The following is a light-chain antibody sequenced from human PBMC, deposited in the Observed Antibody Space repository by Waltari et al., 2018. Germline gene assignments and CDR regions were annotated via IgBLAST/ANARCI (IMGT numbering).Light chain of an antibody. Sequence: QSVLTQPPSVSGAPGQRVTIPGPGSSSNLGAGYFVHWSQQLPGTAPKLLIYGNSNRPSGVPDRFSGSKSGTSASLAITGLQAEDEADYYCQSYDSSLSGYVFGTGTKVTVL. V-gene: IGLV1-40*01. CDR2: GNS. CDR1: SSNLGAGYF. CDR3: QSYDSSLSGYV. J-gene: IGLJ1*01.